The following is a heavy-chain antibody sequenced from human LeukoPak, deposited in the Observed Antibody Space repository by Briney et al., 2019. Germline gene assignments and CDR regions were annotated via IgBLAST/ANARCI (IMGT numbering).Heavy chain of an antibody. CDR3: AREGASCSGGSCYSYYYYYYMDV. CDR1: GGSISSYY. J-gene: IGHJ6*03. V-gene: IGHV4-4*07. D-gene: IGHD2-15*01. Sequence: SETLSLTCTVSGGSISSYYWSWIRQPAGKGLEWIGRIYTSGSTNYNPSLKSRVTMSVDTSNNQFSLKLSSVTAADTAVYYCAREGASCSGGSCYSYYYYYYMDVWGKGTTVTVSS. CDR2: IYTSGST.